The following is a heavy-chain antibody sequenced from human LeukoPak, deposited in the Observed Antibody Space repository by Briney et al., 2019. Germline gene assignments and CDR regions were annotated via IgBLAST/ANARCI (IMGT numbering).Heavy chain of an antibody. V-gene: IGHV1-69*05. J-gene: IGHJ4*02. CDR2: IIPIFGTA. Sequence: SVKVSCKASGGTFSSYAISWVRQAPGQGLEWMGGIIPIFGTANYAQKFQGRVTITTDESTSTAYMELSSLRSEDTAVYYCAAGYCYDSSGYYYALDYWGQGTLVTVSS. CDR1: GGTFSSYA. CDR3: AAGYCYDSSGYYYALDY. D-gene: IGHD3-22*01.